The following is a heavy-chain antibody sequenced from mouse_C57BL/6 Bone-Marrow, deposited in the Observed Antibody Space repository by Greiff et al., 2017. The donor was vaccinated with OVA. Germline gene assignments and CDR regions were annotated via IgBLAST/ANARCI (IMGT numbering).Heavy chain of an antibody. CDR3: ARRDYYGPWFAY. CDR1: GYAFTNYL. CDR2: INPGSGGT. Sequence: QVQLQQSGAELVRPGTSVKVSCKASGYAFTNYLIEWVKQRPGQGLEWIGVINPGSGGTNYNEKFKGKATLTADKSSSTAYMQLSSLTSEDSAVYYCARRDYYGPWFAYWGQGTLVTVSA. D-gene: IGHD1-1*01. V-gene: IGHV1-54*01. J-gene: IGHJ3*01.